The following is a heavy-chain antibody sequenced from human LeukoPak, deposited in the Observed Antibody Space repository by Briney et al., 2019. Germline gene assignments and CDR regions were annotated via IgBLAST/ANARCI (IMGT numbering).Heavy chain of an antibody. Sequence: PSETLSLTCTVSGGSINTRSYYWGWIRQPPGKGLEWIGSIYYSGTPYYNPSLNSQVTISIDTSKNQFSLKLIASDTAVYYFARHVPDTTIDPTVWFDPWGQGTLVTVSS. CDR3: ARHVPDTTIDPTVWFDP. D-gene: IGHD1-1*01. J-gene: IGHJ5*02. CDR1: GGSINTRSYY. CDR2: IYYSGTP. V-gene: IGHV4-39*01.